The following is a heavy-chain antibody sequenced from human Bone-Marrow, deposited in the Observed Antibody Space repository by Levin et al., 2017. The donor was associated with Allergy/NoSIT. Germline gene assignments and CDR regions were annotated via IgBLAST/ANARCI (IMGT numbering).Heavy chain of an antibody. CDR2: INTFGHET. Sequence: SCVASGFTFTSHWMNWVRQVPGKGLVWAARINTFGHETKYADSVKGRFTISRDNARDTVYLQMNSLTVDDTGLYFCVRESFNTAWELDKWGQGTQVTVSS. CDR3: VRESFNTAWELDK. CDR1: GFTFTSHW. V-gene: IGHV3-74*03. J-gene: IGHJ4*02. D-gene: IGHD4-23*01.